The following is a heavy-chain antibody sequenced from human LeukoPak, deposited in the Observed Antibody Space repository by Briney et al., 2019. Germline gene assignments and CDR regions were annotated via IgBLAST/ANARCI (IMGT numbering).Heavy chain of an antibody. D-gene: IGHD6-6*01. CDR1: GYSFTKSW. CDR2: IYPGDSDT. CDR3: ARRPEAAHREYFFDY. J-gene: IGHJ4*02. Sequence: KVGESLKISCKGSGYSFTKSWIGWVRQMPGKCLEWMGIIYPGDSDTRYSPSFQGQVTFSADKSISTAYLQWSSLKASDTAIYYCARRPEAAHREYFFDYWGQGTLVTVSS. V-gene: IGHV5-51*01.